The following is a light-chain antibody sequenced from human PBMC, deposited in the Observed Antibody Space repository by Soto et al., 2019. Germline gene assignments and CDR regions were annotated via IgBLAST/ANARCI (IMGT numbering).Light chain of an antibody. J-gene: IGKJ2*01. CDR2: AAS. Sequence: AIRMTQSPSSLSASTGDRVTITCRASQGISSYLAWYQQKPGKAPKLLIYAASTFQSGVPSRFSGSGSGTDFTLTISCLQSEDFATYYCQQYYSYPYTFGQGTKLEI. CDR1: QGISSY. V-gene: IGKV1-8*01. CDR3: QQYYSYPYT.